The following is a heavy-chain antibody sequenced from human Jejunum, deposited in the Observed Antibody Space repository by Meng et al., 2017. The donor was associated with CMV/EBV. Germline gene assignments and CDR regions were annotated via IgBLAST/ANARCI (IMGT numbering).Heavy chain of an antibody. CDR3: ARGYFGGSFKRRFDY. CDR2: IVPYNGNK. J-gene: IGHJ4*02. D-gene: IGHD3-10*01. Sequence: GYSVRDYGINWVRLAPGQGLEWIGWIVPYNGNKQASQNFQGRVTMTADTSTSTASMELRSLTSDDTAVYYCARGYFGGSFKRRFDYWGQGTVVTVSS. CDR1: GYSVRDYG. V-gene: IGHV1-18*01.